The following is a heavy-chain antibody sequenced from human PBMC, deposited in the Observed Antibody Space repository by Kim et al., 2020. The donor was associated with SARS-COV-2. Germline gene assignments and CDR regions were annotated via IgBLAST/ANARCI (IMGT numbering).Heavy chain of an antibody. Sequence: ASVKVSCKASGYTFTSYYMHWVRQAPGQGLEWMGIINPSGGSTSYAQKFQGRVTMTRDTSTSTVYMELSSLRSEDTAVYYCARDSGTPLYGDSPGYWGQGTLVTVSS. CDR1: GYTFTSYY. D-gene: IGHD4-17*01. CDR2: INPSGGST. V-gene: IGHV1-46*01. J-gene: IGHJ4*02. CDR3: ARDSGTPLYGDSPGY.